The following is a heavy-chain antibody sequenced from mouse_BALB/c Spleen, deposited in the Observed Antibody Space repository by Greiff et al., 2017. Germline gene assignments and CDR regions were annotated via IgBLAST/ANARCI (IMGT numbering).Heavy chain of an antibody. CDR3: AGPLYGDYAMDY. D-gene: IGHD1-1*02. CDR1: GFSLTSYD. V-gene: IGHV2-9-2*01. CDR2: IWTGGGT. J-gene: IGHJ4*01. Sequence: QVQLKESGPGLVAPSQSLSITCTVSGFSLTSYDISWIRQPPGKGLEWLGVIWTGGGTNYNSAFMSRLSISKDNSKSQVFLKMNSLQTDDTAIYYCAGPLYGDYAMDYWGQGTSVTVSS.